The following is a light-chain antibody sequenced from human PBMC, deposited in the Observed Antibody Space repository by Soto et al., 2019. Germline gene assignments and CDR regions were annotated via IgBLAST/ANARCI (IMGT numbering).Light chain of an antibody. Sequence: QSALTQPPSASGSHGQSVTISCTGTSRDVGSYDYVSWYQQHPGKAPKLLIYEVTERPSGVPDRFSGSMAGTTASLPVSGLQAEDEADYFCSPYAGSNNVVFGGGTKLTVL. CDR2: EVT. V-gene: IGLV2-8*01. J-gene: IGLJ3*02. CDR3: SPYAGSNNVV. CDR1: SRDVGSYDY.